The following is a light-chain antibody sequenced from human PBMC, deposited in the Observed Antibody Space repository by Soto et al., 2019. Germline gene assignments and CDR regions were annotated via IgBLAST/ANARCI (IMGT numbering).Light chain of an antibody. CDR2: EVV. CDR1: KNDIGVYDF. V-gene: IGLV2-8*01. Sequence: QSALTQPPSASGSPGQSVTISCTGTKNDIGVYDFVSWYQHHPGKAPRLIIYEVVQRPSGVPDRFSGSKSGNTASRTVSGLQAADEADYFGKSYAGSNTYVFGSGTKVTV. CDR3: KSYAGSNTYV. J-gene: IGLJ1*01.